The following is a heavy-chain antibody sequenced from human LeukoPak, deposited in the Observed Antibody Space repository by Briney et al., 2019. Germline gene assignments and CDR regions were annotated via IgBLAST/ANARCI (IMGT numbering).Heavy chain of an antibody. J-gene: IGHJ4*02. CDR2: ISYDGSNK. CDR1: GFTFSSYG. Sequence: PGGSLRLSCAASGFTFSSYGMHWVRQAPGKGLEWVAVISYDGSNKYYADSVKGRFTISRDNSKNTLYLQMNSLRAEDTAVYYCANGGMFDYWGQGTLVTVSS. D-gene: IGHD3-10*01. CDR3: ANGGMFDY. V-gene: IGHV3-30*18.